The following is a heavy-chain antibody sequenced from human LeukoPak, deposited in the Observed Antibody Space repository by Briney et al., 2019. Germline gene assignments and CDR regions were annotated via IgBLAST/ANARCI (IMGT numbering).Heavy chain of an antibody. CDR3: SKGAVGFES. J-gene: IGHJ5*01. CDR2: INPYSDNT. CDR1: GYTFTSYD. V-gene: IGHV1-8*01. Sequence: ASVKVSCKASGYTFTSYDIHWVRQATGQGLEWMGWINPYSDNTDYAQKFQARVTITRDTSISTAYMELSSLRSDDTAVYYLSKGAVGFESWGPGTLVTVSS. D-gene: IGHD6-19*01.